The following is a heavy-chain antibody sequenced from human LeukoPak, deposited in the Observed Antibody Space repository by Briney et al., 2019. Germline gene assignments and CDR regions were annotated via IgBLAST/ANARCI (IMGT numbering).Heavy chain of an antibody. V-gene: IGHV4-39*07. J-gene: IGHJ4*02. D-gene: IGHD2-2*01. Sequence: PSETLSLTCTVSGDSISSSRYYWGWIRQPPGKGLEWIGSIYYSGSTYYNPSLKSRVTISVDTSKNQFSLKLSSVTAADTAVYYCARDNRVVGEYYFDYWGQGTLVTVSS. CDR1: GDSISSSRYY. CDR3: ARDNRVVGEYYFDY. CDR2: IYYSGST.